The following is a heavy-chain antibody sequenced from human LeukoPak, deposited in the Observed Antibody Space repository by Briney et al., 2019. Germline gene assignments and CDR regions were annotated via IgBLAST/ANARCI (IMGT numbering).Heavy chain of an antibody. CDR2: ISGSGGST. CDR1: GFTFSSYT. Sequence: GGSLRLSCAASGFTFSSYTMSWVRQAPGKGLEWVSAISGSGGSTYYADSVKGRFTISRDNSKNTLYLQMNSLRAEDTAVYYCAKAVVVVPAATPFDYWGQGTLVTVSS. CDR3: AKAVVVVPAATPFDY. J-gene: IGHJ4*02. D-gene: IGHD2-2*01. V-gene: IGHV3-23*01.